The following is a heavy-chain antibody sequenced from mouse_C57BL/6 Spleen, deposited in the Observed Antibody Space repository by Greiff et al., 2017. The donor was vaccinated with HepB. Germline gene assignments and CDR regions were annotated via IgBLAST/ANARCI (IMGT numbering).Heavy chain of an antibody. CDR2: IDPSDSYT. CDR1: GYTFTSYW. D-gene: IGHD2-3*01. Sequence: VQLQQPGAELVKPGASVKLSCKASGYTFTSYWMQWVKQRPGQGLEWIGEIDPSDSYTNYNQNFKGKATLTVDKSSSTAYMQLSSLTSEDSAVYYCARDDSYAMDYWGQGTSVTVSS. J-gene: IGHJ4*01. CDR3: ARDDSYAMDY. V-gene: IGHV1-50*01.